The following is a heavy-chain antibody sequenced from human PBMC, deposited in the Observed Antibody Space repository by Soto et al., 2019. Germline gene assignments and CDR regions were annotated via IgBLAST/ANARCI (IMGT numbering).Heavy chain of an antibody. V-gene: IGHV4-4*07. J-gene: IGHJ5*02. CDR1: GASISGFY. CDR2: IYATGTT. CDR3: VRDGTKTLRDWFET. Sequence: SETLSLTCTVSGASISGFYWSWIRKSAGKGLEWIGRIYATGTTDYNPSLKSRVMMSVDTSKKQFSLKLRSVTAADTAVYYCVRDGTKTLRDWFETWGQG. D-gene: IGHD1-1*01.